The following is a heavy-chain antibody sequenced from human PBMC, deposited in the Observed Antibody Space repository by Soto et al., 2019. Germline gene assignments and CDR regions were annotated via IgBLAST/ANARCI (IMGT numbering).Heavy chain of an antibody. J-gene: IGHJ4*02. CDR2: IFYSGTT. CDR1: GGSISSGGYY. CDR3: ARERHDYYDSSGYLDY. V-gene: IGHV4-31*03. D-gene: IGHD3-22*01. Sequence: SETLSLTCTVSGGSISSGGYYWSWIRQHPGKGLEWIGYIFYSGTTYYNPSLKSRVTISVDTSKNQFSLKLSSVTAADTAVYYCARERHDYYDSSGYLDYWGQGTLVTVSS.